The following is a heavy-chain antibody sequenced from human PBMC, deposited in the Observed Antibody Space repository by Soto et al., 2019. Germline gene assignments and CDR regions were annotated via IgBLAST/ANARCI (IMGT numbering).Heavy chain of an antibody. Sequence: PGGSLRLSCADSGFTFSNYEMNWVRHAPGKGLEWVSYISSSGSTIYYADSVKGRFTISRDNAKNSLYLQMNSLRAEDTAVYYCARDPSPGIAVAGFDYWGQGTLVTVS. V-gene: IGHV3-48*03. D-gene: IGHD6-19*01. CDR2: ISSSGSTI. CDR1: GFTFSNYE. CDR3: ARDPSPGIAVAGFDY. J-gene: IGHJ4*02.